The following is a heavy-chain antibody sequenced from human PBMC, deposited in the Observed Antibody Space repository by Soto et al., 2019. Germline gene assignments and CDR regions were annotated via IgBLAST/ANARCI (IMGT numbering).Heavy chain of an antibody. CDR1: GFTFSSYS. Sequence: EVQLVESGGGLVEPGGSLRLSCATSGFTFSSYSMNWVRQAPGKGLEWVSSITGSSNYIHYTDSVKGRFTISIDNSKKSLYLQMNGLRAEDTAVYYCGRDNIVYAAGSGVDAWGQGTLVTVS. J-gene: IGHJ5*02. CDR2: ITGSSNYI. CDR3: GRDNIVYAAGSGVDA. D-gene: IGHD3-10*01. V-gene: IGHV3-21*01.